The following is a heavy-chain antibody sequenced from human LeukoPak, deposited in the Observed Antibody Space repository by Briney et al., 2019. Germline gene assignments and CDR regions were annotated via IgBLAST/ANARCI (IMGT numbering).Heavy chain of an antibody. V-gene: IGHV4-34*01. CDR2: INHGGST. CDR3: ARGTVTTTYWYFDL. Sequence: SETLSLTCAVYGESLSGFYWSWIRQPPGKGLEWIGEINHGGSTNYNPSLKSRVTISVDTSKNQFSLKLSSVTAADTAVYYCARGTVTTTYWYFDLWGRGTLVTVSS. CDR1: GESLSGFY. D-gene: IGHD4-17*01. J-gene: IGHJ2*01.